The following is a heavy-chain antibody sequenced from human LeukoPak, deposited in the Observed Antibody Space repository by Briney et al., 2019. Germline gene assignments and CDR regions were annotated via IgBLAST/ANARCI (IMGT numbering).Heavy chain of an antibody. J-gene: IGHJ4*02. CDR3: ARGAGRVHYDFWSGSPFDY. V-gene: IGHV4-34*01. CDR2: INHSGST. D-gene: IGHD3-3*01. Sequence: PSETLSLTCAVYGGSFSGYYWSWIRQPPGKGLEWIGEINHSGSTNYNPSLKSRVTISVDTSKNQFSLKLSSVTAADTAVYYCARGAGRVHYDFWSGSPFDYWGQGTLVTVSS. CDR1: GGSFSGYY.